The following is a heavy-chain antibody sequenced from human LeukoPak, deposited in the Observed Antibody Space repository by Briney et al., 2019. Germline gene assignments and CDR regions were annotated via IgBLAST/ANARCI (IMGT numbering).Heavy chain of an antibody. J-gene: IGHJ5*02. V-gene: IGHV4-61*05. Sequence: SETLSLTCTVSGGSISSNSYYWGWIRQPPGKGLEWIGYIYYSGSTNYNPSLKSRVTISVDTSKNQFSLKLSSVTAADTAVYYCARVTEAAAGTSVWFDPWGQGTLVTVSS. D-gene: IGHD6-13*01. CDR3: ARVTEAAAGTSVWFDP. CDR2: IYYSGST. CDR1: GGSISSNSYY.